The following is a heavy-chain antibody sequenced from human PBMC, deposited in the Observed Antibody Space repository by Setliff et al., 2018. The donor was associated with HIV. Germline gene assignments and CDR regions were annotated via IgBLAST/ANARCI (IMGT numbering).Heavy chain of an antibody. CDR1: GFTFGDYA. J-gene: IGHJ5*02. V-gene: IGHV3-23*01. D-gene: IGHD1-26*01. Sequence: PGGSLRLSCTASGFTFGDYAMSWVRQAPGKGLEGVSAISGSGGSTYYADSVKGRFTISRDNSKNTLYLQMNSLRAEDTAVYYCAKDLGRVDWFDPWGQGTLVTVSS. CDR3: AKDLGRVDWFDP. CDR2: ISGSGGST.